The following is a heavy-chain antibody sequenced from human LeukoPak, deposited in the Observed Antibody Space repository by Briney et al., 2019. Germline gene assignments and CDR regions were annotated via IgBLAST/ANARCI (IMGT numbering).Heavy chain of an antibody. CDR3: ARAEGSSSHSFLY. V-gene: IGHV1-69*13. CDR1: GGTFSSYA. D-gene: IGHD2-15*01. J-gene: IGHJ4*02. CDR2: IIPIFGTA. Sequence: SVKASCEASGGTFSSYAISWVRQAPGQGLEWMGGIIPIFGTADYAQKFQGRVTITADESTSTAYMELSSLRSEDTAVYYCARAEGSSSHSFLYWGQGTLVTVSS.